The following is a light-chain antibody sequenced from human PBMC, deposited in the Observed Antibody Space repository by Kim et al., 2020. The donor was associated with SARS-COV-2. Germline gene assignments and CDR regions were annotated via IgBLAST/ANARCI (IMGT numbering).Light chain of an antibody. V-gene: IGKV3-15*01. CDR2: YAS. CDR3: QQFNNWPPLT. CDR1: QSVSSN. Sequence: DIVLTQSPATLSASPGETATLYCRASQSVSSNVAWFQQKPGQPPRLLIYYASTRATGVPARFTASGSGTEFTLTINSLQSEDFAVYFCQQFNNWPPLTFGGGTRVEIK. J-gene: IGKJ4*01.